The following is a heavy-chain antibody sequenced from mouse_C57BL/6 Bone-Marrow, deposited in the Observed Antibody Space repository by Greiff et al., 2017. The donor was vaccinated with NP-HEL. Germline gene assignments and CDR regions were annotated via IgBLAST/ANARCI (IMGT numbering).Heavy chain of an antibody. Sequence: QVQLKESGPGILQSSQTLSLTCSFSGFSLSTSGMGVSWIRQPSGKGLEWLALIHWDDDKRYNPSLKSRLTISKDTSQNQVFLKITSVDTADTATYYRARRAPITTVVAPYAMDYWGQGTSVTVSS. CDR3: ARRAPITTVVAPYAMDY. CDR2: IHWDDDK. V-gene: IGHV8-12*01. D-gene: IGHD1-1*01. CDR1: GFSLSTSGMG. J-gene: IGHJ4*01.